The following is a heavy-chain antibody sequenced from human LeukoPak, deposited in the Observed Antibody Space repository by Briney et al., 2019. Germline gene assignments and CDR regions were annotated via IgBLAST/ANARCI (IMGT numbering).Heavy chain of an antibody. Sequence: PSETLSLTCAVYGGSFSRYYWSWIRQSPGKGLEWIAEIDHRGDTNYNPSVKSRVTISVDTSKNQFSLKVRSLSAADTAVYYCARGATISETGYFDFWGQGALVTVSS. D-gene: IGHD5-24*01. V-gene: IGHV4-34*01. CDR1: GGSFSRYY. CDR2: IDHRGDT. CDR3: ARGATISETGYFDF. J-gene: IGHJ4*03.